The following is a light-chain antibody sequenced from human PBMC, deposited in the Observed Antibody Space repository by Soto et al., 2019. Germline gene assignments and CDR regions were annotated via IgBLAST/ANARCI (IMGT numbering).Light chain of an antibody. Sequence: DIQLTKFPAPLSASLGARATFPCRASKSIAGNLIGYHQNPGKAPRLLIYAGSSLQSGVPSRFSGSGSGADFTLTISSLQPEDFATYYCHQSYSTRTFGQGTKVEIK. CDR1: KSIAGN. J-gene: IGKJ1*01. CDR3: HQSYSTRT. CDR2: AGS. V-gene: IGKV1-39*01.